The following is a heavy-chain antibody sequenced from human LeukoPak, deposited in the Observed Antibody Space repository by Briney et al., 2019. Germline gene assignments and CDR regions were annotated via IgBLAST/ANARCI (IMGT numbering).Heavy chain of an antibody. CDR2: IISSGTTI. V-gene: IGHV3-11*04. D-gene: IGHD3-22*01. J-gene: IGHJ4*02. Sequence: GGSLRLSCAASGFTFSDYYMSWIRQPPGKGLEWLSYIISSGTTIYYADSVKGRFTVSRDNAKKSLYLQMNSLRADDTAVYYCAIHSSGWSFDYWGQGTLVTVSS. CDR1: GFTFSDYY. CDR3: AIHSSGWSFDY.